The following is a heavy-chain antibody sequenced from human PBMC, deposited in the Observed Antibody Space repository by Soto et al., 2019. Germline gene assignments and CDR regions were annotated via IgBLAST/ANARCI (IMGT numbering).Heavy chain of an antibody. CDR2: IYYSGST. CDR1: GGSISSRGYY. CDR3: ATYTVTTFLVDY. J-gene: IGHJ4*02. D-gene: IGHD4-17*01. Sequence: PSETLSLTCTVSGGSISSRGYYWSWIRQHPGKGLEWIGYIYYSGSTYYNPSLKSRVTISVDTSKNQFSLKLSSVTAADTAVYYCATYTVTTFLVDYWGQGTLVTVSS. V-gene: IGHV4-31*03.